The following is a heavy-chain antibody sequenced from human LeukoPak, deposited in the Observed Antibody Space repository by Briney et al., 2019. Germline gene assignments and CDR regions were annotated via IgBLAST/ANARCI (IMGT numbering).Heavy chain of an antibody. J-gene: IGHJ6*03. V-gene: IGHV4-34*01. Sequence: SETLSLTCAVYGGSFSGYYWSWIRQPPGKGLEWIGEINHSGSTNYNPSLKSRVTISVDTSKNQFSLKLSSVTTADTAVYYCARGKRLSLYYYYYMDVWGKGTTVTVSS. CDR2: INHSGST. D-gene: IGHD6-25*01. CDR1: GGSFSGYY. CDR3: ARGKRLSLYYYYYMDV.